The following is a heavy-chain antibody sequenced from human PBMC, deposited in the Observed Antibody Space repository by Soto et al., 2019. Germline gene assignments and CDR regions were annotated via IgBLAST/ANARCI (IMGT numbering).Heavy chain of an antibody. CDR2: VSYDGVNK. Sequence: QVQLVESGGGVVQPGRSLRLSCSASGFTFSNYGMHWVRQAPGKGLEWVAVVSYDGVNKYYTDSVKGRFTISRDNSKNTLYLQMNSLRAEDTAVYHCAKDQGWLHLAFDYWGQGTLVTVSS. J-gene: IGHJ4*02. D-gene: IGHD5-12*01. CDR3: AKDQGWLHLAFDY. V-gene: IGHV3-30*18. CDR1: GFTFSNYG.